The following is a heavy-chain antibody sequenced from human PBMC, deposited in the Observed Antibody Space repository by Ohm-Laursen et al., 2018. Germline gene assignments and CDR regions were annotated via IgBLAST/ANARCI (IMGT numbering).Heavy chain of an antibody. CDR2: IRGSGTNI. D-gene: IGHD1/OR15-1a*01. CDR3: ARGSGTPWGLYFDH. CDR1: GFTFRSYE. V-gene: IGHV3-48*03. J-gene: IGHJ4*02. Sequence: GSLRLSCAASGFTFRSYEMNWVRQAPGKGLEWISNIRGSGTNIYYADSVNGRFTISRDNAKDSLFLQMNNLSAEDTAVYYCARGSGTPWGLYFDHWGQGALVTVSS.